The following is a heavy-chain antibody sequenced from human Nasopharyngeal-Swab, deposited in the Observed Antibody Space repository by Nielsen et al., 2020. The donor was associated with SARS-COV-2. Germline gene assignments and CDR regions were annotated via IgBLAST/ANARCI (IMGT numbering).Heavy chain of an antibody. CDR3: ARDLYKVVRGVIGY. J-gene: IGHJ4*02. V-gene: IGHV3-21*01. D-gene: IGHD3-10*01. CDR2: ISSSSSYI. Sequence: GGSLRLSCAASGFTFSPYAMSWVRQAPGKGLEWVSSISSSSSYIYYADSVKGRFTISRDNAKNSLYLQMNSLRAEDTAVYYCARDLYKVVRGVIGYWGQGTLVTVSS. CDR1: GFTFSPYA.